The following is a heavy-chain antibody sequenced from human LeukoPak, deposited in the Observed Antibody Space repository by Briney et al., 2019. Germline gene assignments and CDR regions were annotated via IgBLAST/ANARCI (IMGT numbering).Heavy chain of an antibody. CDR2: IMGVGNAT. CDR1: EFTFSGYA. CDR3: AKRGVVIRVILVGFHKEAYYFDS. V-gene: IGHV3-23*01. D-gene: IGHD3-22*01. Sequence: GGSLRLSGAASEFTFSGYARNWVPQVPGKGLGGFSTIMGVGNATYYADSVKGRFTISRDNPKNTLYLQMNSLRAEDTAVYFCAKRGVVIRVILVGFHKEAYYFDSWGQGALVTVSS. J-gene: IGHJ4*02.